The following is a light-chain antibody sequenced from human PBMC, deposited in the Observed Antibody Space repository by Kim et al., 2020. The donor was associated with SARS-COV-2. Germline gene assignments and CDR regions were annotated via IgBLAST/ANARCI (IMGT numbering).Light chain of an antibody. V-gene: IGLV3-19*01. CDR1: SLRSYY. J-gene: IGLJ2*01. CDR2: GKN. CDR3: NSRDSNDNVV. Sequence: VALGQTVRITSQGDSLRSYYATWYQQKSGQAPILVIYGKNNRPSGIPDRFSGSSSGNTASLTITGTQAGDEADYYCNSRDSNDNVVFGGGTKLTVL.